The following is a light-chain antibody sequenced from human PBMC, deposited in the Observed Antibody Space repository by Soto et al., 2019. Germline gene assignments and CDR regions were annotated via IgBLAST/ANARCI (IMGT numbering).Light chain of an antibody. J-gene: IGKJ2*01. CDR1: QSVSTN. Sequence: EIVMTQSPATLSVPPGERATLSCRASQSVSTNLAWYQQKPGQAPRLLIYDASTRATGIPARFSGSGSGTEFTLTISSLQSEDFAVYYCQQYNNWLPYTFGQGTKLQIK. V-gene: IGKV3-15*01. CDR2: DAS. CDR3: QQYNNWLPYT.